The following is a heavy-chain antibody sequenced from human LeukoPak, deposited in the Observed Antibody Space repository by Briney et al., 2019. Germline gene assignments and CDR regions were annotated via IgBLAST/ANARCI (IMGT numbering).Heavy chain of an antibody. CDR2: MNPNSGNT. V-gene: IGHV1-8*01. CDR3: ARANKIPLVRGRYFDY. CDR1: GYTFTSYD. J-gene: IGHJ4*02. D-gene: IGHD3-10*01. Sequence: ASVQVSCKASGYTFTSYDINWVRQATGQGLEWMGWMNPNSGNTGYAQKFQGRVTMTRNTSISTAYMELSSLRSADTAVYYCARANKIPLVRGRYFDYWGQGTLVTVSS.